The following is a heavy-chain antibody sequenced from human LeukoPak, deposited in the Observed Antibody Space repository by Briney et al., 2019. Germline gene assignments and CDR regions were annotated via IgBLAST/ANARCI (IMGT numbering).Heavy chain of an antibody. CDR1: GFTFSSYS. CDR3: ARGCSSTSCLNYYYYIDV. Sequence: RGSLRLSCAASGFTFSSYSMNWVRQAPGKGLEGVSYISSSSSTIYYADSVKGRFTISRDNAKNSLYLQMNSLRAEDTAVYYCARGCSSTSCLNYYYYIDVWGKGTTVTVSS. V-gene: IGHV3-48*01. CDR2: ISSSSSTI. D-gene: IGHD2-2*01. J-gene: IGHJ6*03.